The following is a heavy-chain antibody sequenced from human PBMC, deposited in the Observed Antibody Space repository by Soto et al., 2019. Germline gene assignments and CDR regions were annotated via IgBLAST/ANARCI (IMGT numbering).Heavy chain of an antibody. CDR2: IYDSGSA. CDR1: GVPIGTYY. V-gene: IGHV4-59*12. Sequence: SETLYITCTVSGVPIGTYYWSWIRQPPGMGLEWIGYIYDSGSANCNPSLKSRVIISVDTSKSQFSLKLSSVTAADTALYYCARDDGGNHFDSWGQGTLVTVSS. CDR3: ARDDGGNHFDS. J-gene: IGHJ4*02. D-gene: IGHD2-15*01.